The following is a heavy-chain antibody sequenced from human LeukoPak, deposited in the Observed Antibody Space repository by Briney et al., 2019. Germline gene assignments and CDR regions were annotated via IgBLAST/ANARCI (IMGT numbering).Heavy chain of an antibody. CDR1: GGSISSSNYY. Sequence: SETLSLTCTVSGGSISSSNYYWVWMRQPPGKGMEWIGSIYYSGSTYYNPSLKSRVTISVDTSKNQFSLKLSSVTAADTAVYYCARDYGSGGSCYPVGYFDYWGQGTLVTVSS. CDR2: IYYSGST. V-gene: IGHV4-39*07. D-gene: IGHD2-15*01. J-gene: IGHJ4*02. CDR3: ARDYGSGGSCYPVGYFDY.